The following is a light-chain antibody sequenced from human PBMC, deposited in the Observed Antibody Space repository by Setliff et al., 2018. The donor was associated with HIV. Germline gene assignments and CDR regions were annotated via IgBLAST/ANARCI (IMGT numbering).Light chain of an antibody. J-gene: IGLJ1*01. CDR2: EVR. CDR1: SRDVGGYNY. V-gene: IGLV2-14*01. Sequence: QSVLTQPASVSGSPGQSITISCTGTSRDVGGYNYVSWYQQHPGKAPKLIIYEVRNRPSGVSNRFPGSKSGNTASLTISGLQTEDEADYYCSSYAITNTLPFGTGTKVTVL. CDR3: SSYAITNTLP.